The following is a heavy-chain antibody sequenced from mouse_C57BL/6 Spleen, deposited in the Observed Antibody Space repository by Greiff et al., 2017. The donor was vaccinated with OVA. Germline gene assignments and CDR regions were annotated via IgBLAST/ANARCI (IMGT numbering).Heavy chain of an antibody. CDR3: TIPYYGSSYEFAY. CDR1: GFNIKDDY. Sequence: DVKLVESGAELVRPGASVKLSCTASGFNIKDDYMHWVKQRPEQGLEWIGWIDPENGDTEYASKFQGKATITADTSSNTAYLQLSSLTSEDTAVYYCTIPYYGSSYEFAYWGQGTLVTVSA. V-gene: IGHV14-4*01. D-gene: IGHD1-1*01. CDR2: IDPENGDT. J-gene: IGHJ3*01.